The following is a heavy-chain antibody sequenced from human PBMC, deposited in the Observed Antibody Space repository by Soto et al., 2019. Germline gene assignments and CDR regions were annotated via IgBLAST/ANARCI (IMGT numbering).Heavy chain of an antibody. CDR2: ISAYNGNT. Sequence: QVQLVQSGAEVKKPGASVKVSCKASGYTFTSYGISWVRQAPGQGLEWMGWISAYNGNTNYAQKLQGRVTMTTDTSTSRAYMELRSLRSDDTAVYYCARLRITMIVVAKGWYFDLWGRGTLVTVSS. V-gene: IGHV1-18*01. CDR3: ARLRITMIVVAKGWYFDL. J-gene: IGHJ2*01. D-gene: IGHD3-22*01. CDR1: GYTFTSYG.